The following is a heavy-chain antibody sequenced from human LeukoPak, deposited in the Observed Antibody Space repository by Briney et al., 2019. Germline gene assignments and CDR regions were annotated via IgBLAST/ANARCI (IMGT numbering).Heavy chain of an antibody. CDR2: ISYDGSHQ. J-gene: IGHJ3*02. CDR3: ARPVVGATTAFDI. Sequence: GGSLRLSCAASGFTFSSYAMHWLRQAPGKGLEWVAVISYDGSHQYYADSVKGRFTISRDNSKNTLYLQMSSLKTEDTAMYYCARPVVGATTAFDIWGQGTMVTVSS. D-gene: IGHD1-26*01. CDR1: GFTFSSYA. V-gene: IGHV3-30*15.